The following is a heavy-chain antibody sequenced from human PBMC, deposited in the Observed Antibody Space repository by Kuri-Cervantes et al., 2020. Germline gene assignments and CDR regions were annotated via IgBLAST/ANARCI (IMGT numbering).Heavy chain of an antibody. V-gene: IGHV3-30*18. CDR2: ISYDGSNK. CDR1: GFTFSSYW. Sequence: GESLKISCAASGFTFSSYWMSWVRQAPGKGLEWVAVISYDGSNKYYADSVKGRFTISRDNSKNTLYLQMNSLRAEDTAVYYCAKDRLSYSSSWDDAFDIWGQGTMVTVSS. D-gene: IGHD6-13*01. CDR3: AKDRLSYSSSWDDAFDI. J-gene: IGHJ3*02.